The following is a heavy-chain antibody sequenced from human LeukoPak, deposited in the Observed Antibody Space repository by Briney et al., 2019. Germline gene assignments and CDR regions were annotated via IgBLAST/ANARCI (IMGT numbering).Heavy chain of an antibody. Sequence: ASVKVSCKASGYTFTSYYMHWVRQAPGQGLEWMGIINPSGGSTNYAQKFQGRVTITSNTSISTAYMELSSLISEDTAVYYCARFGGRAAKDDRLDYWSQGTLVTVSS. CDR3: ARFGGRAAKDDRLDY. CDR1: GYTFTSYY. CDR2: INPSGGST. D-gene: IGHD3-16*01. V-gene: IGHV1-46*01. J-gene: IGHJ4*01.